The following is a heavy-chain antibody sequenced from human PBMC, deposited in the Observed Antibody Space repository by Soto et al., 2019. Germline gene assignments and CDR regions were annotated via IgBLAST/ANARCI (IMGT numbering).Heavy chain of an antibody. D-gene: IGHD3-3*01. CDR2: VYYSGRT. CDR3: AREVASSPTFGVVTNTFDP. Sequence: TLSLTCTVSRGSINSGDDYWSWIRQTPGKGLEWIGYVYYSGRTYYNPSLKSRLSMTIDTSKKQFSLKLDSVTAADTAVYHCAREVASSPTFGVVTNTFDPWGLGTLVTVSS. V-gene: IGHV4-30-4*01. J-gene: IGHJ5*02. CDR1: RGSINSGDDY.